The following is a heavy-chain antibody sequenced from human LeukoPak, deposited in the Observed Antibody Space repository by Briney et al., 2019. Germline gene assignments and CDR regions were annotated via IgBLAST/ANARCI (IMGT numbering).Heavy chain of an antibody. D-gene: IGHD3-10*01. CDR3: TTDYGSGSYYGFLDY. Sequence: GGSLRLSCAASGFIFSSYWMSWVRQAPGKGLEWVGRIKSKTDGGTTDYAAPVKGRFTISRDDSKNTLYLQMNSLKTEDTAVYYCTTDYGSGSYYGFLDYWGQGTLVTVSS. CDR1: GFIFSSYW. V-gene: IGHV3-15*01. CDR2: IKSKTDGGTT. J-gene: IGHJ4*02.